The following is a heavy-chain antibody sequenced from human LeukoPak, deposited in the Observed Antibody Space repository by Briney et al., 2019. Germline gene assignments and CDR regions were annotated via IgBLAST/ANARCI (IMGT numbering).Heavy chain of an antibody. CDR1: GFPFSGYW. V-gene: IGHV3-7*01. CDR2: INQDGSTQ. Sequence: PGGSLRLSCAASGFPFSGYWMDWVRQAPGKGMEWVANINQDGSTQYYAASVKGRFTISRDNAKSSLYLQMNILRAEDTAVYNCSRSLDYLGQGALVTVSS. J-gene: IGHJ4*02. CDR3: SRSLDY.